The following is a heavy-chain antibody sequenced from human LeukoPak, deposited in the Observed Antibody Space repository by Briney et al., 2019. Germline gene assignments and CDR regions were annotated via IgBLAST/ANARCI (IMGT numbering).Heavy chain of an antibody. CDR1: GYTFTDYY. CDR2: IYANSGDT. CDR3: ARVGYCSGGSCYHPWFDP. Sequence: ASVKVSCKASGYTFTDYYIHWVRQAPGQGLEWMGWIYANSGDTSYAQKFQGRVTMTRDTSINTAYMELTRLRSDDTAVYFCARVGYCSGGSCYHPWFDPWGQGTLVTVSS. V-gene: IGHV1-2*02. D-gene: IGHD2-15*01. J-gene: IGHJ5*02.